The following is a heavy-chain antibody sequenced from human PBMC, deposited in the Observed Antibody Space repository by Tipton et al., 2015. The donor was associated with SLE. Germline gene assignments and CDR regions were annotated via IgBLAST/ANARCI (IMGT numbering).Heavy chain of an antibody. J-gene: IGHJ4*02. V-gene: IGHV3-66*02. CDR2: IYSGGST. CDR1: GFTFSSYA. CDR3: ARASGGIVVVPFDY. Sequence: SLRLSCAASGFTFSSYAMHWVRQAPGKGLEWVSVIYSGGSTYYADSVKGRFTISRDNPKNTLYLQMNSLRAEDTAVYYCARASGGIVVVPFDYWGQGTLVTVSS. D-gene: IGHD3-22*01.